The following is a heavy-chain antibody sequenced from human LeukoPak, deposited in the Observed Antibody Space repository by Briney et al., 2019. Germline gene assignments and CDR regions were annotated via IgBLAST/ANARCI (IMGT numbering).Heavy chain of an antibody. CDR1: GYTFTSYG. J-gene: IGHJ5*02. V-gene: IGHV1-18*01. CDR3: ARVPNSSSWVLAKWFDP. Sequence: ASVKVSCKASGYTFTSYGISWVRQAPGQGLEWMGWISAYNGNTNYAQKLQGRVTMTTDTSTSTAYMELRSLRSEDTAVYYCARVPNSSSWVLAKWFDPWGQGTLVTVSS. CDR2: ISAYNGNT. D-gene: IGHD6-13*01.